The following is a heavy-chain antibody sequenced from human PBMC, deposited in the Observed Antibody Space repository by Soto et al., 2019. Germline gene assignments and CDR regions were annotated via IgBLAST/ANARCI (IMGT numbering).Heavy chain of an antibody. V-gene: IGHV4-34*01. CDR3: ARVWNFGVVIKWFDP. D-gene: IGHD3-3*01. CDR1: GGSFSGYY. CDR2: INHSGST. J-gene: IGHJ5*02. Sequence: SETLSLTCAVYGGSFSGYYWSWIRQPPGKGLEWIGEINHSGSTNYNPSLKSRVTISVDTSKNQFSLKLSSVTAADTAVYYCARVWNFGVVIKWFDPWGQGTMVTVSS.